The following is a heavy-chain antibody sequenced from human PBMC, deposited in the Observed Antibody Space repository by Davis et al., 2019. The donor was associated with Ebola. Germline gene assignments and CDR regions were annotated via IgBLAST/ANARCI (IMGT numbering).Heavy chain of an antibody. J-gene: IGHJ6*03. CDR3: ARVVPAAIFLQSYYYMDV. CDR2: ISRSSTYI. CDR1: GFTFSSYS. V-gene: IGHV3-21*01. D-gene: IGHD2-2*01. Sequence: PGGSLRLSCAASGFTFSSYSMNWVRQAPGKGLEWVSSISRSSTYIYYADSLKGRFTISRDNAKNSLYLQMNSLRAEDTAVYYCARVVPAAIFLQSYYYMDVWGKGTTVTVSS.